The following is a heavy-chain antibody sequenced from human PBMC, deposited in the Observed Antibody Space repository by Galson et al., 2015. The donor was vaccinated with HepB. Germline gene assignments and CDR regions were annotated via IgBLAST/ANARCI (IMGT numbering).Heavy chain of an antibody. CDR1: GYTFTDYY. CDR3: ATVPDCSGGSCYYYYGMDV. CDR2: VDPEDGET. Sequence: VKVSCKVSGYTFTDYYMHWVQQAPGKGLEWMGLVDPEDGETIYAEKFQGRVTITADTSTDTAYMELSSLRSEDTAVYYCATVPDCSGGSCYYYYGMDVWGQGTTVTVSS. V-gene: IGHV1-69-2*01. J-gene: IGHJ6*02. D-gene: IGHD2-15*01.